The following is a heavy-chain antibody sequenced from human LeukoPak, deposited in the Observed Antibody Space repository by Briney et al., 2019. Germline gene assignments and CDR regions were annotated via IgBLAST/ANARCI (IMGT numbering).Heavy chain of an antibody. V-gene: IGHV4-4*07. Sequence: SETLSLTCTVSGGSISSYYWSWIRQPAGKGLEWIGRIYTSGSTNYNPSLKSRVTMSVDTSKNQFSLKLSSVTAADTAVYYCARVREIVGAKAGLDYWGQGTLVTVSS. CDR1: GGSISSYY. CDR2: IYTSGST. J-gene: IGHJ4*02. CDR3: ARVREIVGAKAGLDY. D-gene: IGHD1-26*01.